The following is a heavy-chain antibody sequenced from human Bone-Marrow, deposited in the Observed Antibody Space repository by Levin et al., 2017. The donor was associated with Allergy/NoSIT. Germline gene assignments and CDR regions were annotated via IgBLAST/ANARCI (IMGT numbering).Heavy chain of an antibody. V-gene: IGHV4-61*02. CDR1: GGSISSGSYY. CDR3: ARERVITPSTGYFDY. Sequence: SETLSLTCTVSGGSISSGSYYWSWIRQPAGKGLEWIGRIYTSGSTNYNPSLKSRVTISVDTSKNQFSLKLSSVTAADTAVYYCARERVITPSTGYFDYWGQGTLVTVSS. J-gene: IGHJ4*02. CDR2: IYTSGST. D-gene: IGHD4-11*01.